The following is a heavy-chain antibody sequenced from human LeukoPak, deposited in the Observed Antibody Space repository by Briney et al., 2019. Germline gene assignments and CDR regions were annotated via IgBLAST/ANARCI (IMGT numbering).Heavy chain of an antibody. J-gene: IGHJ5*02. CDR3: ARLRDWFDP. V-gene: IGHV4-38-2*02. CDR1: GYSISSGYY. CDR2: IYYSGST. Sequence: SETLSLTCTVSGYSISSGYYWGWIRQPPGKGLEWIGSIYYSGSTYYNPSLKSRVTISVDTSKNQFSLKLSSVTAADTAVYYCARLRDWFDPWGQGTLVTVSS.